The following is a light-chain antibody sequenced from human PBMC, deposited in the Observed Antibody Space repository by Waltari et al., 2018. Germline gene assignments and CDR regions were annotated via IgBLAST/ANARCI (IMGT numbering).Light chain of an antibody. CDR1: RSISSD. J-gene: IGKJ2*01. Sequence: EIVMTQSPATLSVSPGERATLPCRASRSISSDLAWYQQKPGQAPRLLIYGASTRATGIPARFSGSGSGTEFTLTISSLQAADVAVYYCQQCYSTPYTFGQGTKLEIK. CDR3: QQCYSTPYT. V-gene: IGKV3-15*01. CDR2: GAS.